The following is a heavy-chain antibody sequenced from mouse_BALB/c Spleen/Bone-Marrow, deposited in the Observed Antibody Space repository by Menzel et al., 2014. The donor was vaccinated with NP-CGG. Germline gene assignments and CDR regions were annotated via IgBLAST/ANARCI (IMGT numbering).Heavy chain of an antibody. CDR1: GITFSSFG. J-gene: IGHJ4*01. Sequence: EVQLVESGGGLVQPGGSRKHSCAASGITFSSFGMHWVRQAPEKGLEWVAYISSGSSTIYYADTVKGRFTISRDNPKNTLFLQMTSLRSEDTAMYYCARDYGYAMDYWGQGTSVTVSS. CDR2: ISSGSSTI. D-gene: IGHD1-1*01. V-gene: IGHV5-17*02. CDR3: ARDYGYAMDY.